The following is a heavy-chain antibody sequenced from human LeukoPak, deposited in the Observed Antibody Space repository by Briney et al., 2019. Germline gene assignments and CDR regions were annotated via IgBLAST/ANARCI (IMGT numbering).Heavy chain of an antibody. D-gene: IGHD5-18*01. J-gene: IGHJ6*02. CDR2: IWYDGSNK. Sequence: GRSLRLSCAASGFTFSSYGMHWVRQAPGKGLEWVAVIWYDGSNKYYADSVKGRFTISRDNSKNTLYLQMNSLRAEDTAVYYCAREEGVRGYSYGYYYYGMDVWGQGTTVTVSS. CDR3: AREEGVRGYSYGYYYYGMDV. CDR1: GFTFSSYG. V-gene: IGHV3-33*01.